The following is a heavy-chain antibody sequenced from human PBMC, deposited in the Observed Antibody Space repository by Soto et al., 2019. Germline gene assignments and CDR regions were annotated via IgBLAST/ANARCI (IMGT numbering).Heavy chain of an antibody. Sequence: QITLKESGPTLVKPTQTLTLTCTFSGFSLSTSGVGVGWIRQPPGKALERLVLIYWDDDKRYSPSLKSWVTITKDTSKKQVVLTMTNLDPVDTAPYYCALFTMTRGAAFDYWGQGTLVTVSS. J-gene: IGHJ4*02. CDR1: GFSLSTSGVG. D-gene: IGHD3-10*01. CDR2: IYWDDDK. CDR3: ALFTMTRGAAFDY. V-gene: IGHV2-5*02.